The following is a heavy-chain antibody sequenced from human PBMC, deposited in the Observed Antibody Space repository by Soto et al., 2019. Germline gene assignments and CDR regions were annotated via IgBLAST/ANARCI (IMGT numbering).Heavy chain of an antibody. D-gene: IGHD2-2*02. CDR1: GFTFSSHS. Sequence: GGSLRLSCAASGFTFSSHSMNWVRQAPGKGLEWVSSISSSSSYIYYADSVKGRFTISRDNAKNSLYLQMNSLRAEDTAVYYCARGVWDIVVVPAAIPYYYGMDVWGQGTTVTVSS. V-gene: IGHV3-21*01. CDR3: ARGVWDIVVVPAAIPYYYGMDV. CDR2: ISSSSSYI. J-gene: IGHJ6*02.